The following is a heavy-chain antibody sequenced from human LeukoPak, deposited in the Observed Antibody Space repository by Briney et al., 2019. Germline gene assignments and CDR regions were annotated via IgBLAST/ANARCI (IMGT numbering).Heavy chain of an antibody. Sequence: PGGSLRLSCTASGFTFSDYYLNWIRQAPWKGLEWVSKISGDGSNIAYADSVKGRFTISRDNAKNSLYLQMDSLRDEDTALYYCARGSGYGPPLTYWGQGALVLVSS. V-gene: IGHV3-11*01. CDR3: ARGSGYGPPLTY. CDR2: ISGDGSNI. D-gene: IGHD4-17*01. CDR1: GFTFSDYY. J-gene: IGHJ4*02.